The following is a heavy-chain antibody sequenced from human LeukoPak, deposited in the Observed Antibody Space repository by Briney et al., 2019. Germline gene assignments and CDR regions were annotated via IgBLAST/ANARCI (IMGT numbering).Heavy chain of an antibody. CDR3: VRDGGVSGYDLLDY. D-gene: IGHD5-12*01. J-gene: IGHJ4*02. V-gene: IGHV3-7*01. CDR1: GFTFSNYW. CDR2: INQDGSEE. Sequence: GGSLRLSCAASGFTFSNYWMTWVRQAPGKGLEWVAHINQDGSEEHYMDSAKARFTISRDYAKNSLSLLMNSLRAEDTAVYYCVRDGGVSGYDLLDYWGQGTLVTVSS.